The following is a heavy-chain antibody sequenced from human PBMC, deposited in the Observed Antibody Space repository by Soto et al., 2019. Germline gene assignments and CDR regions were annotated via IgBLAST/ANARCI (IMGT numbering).Heavy chain of an antibody. CDR2: INRSGST. V-gene: IGHV4-34*01. J-gene: IGHJ4*02. Sequence: SETLSPTFAVYGGSFSAYYWSWIRQPPGKGLEWIGEINRSGSTNSNPSLNSRVTISVDTSKNQFSLNLSSVTAAHTAVYYCARPLIAVADPFDYWGQGTLVTVSS. D-gene: IGHD6-19*01. CDR1: GGSFSAYY. CDR3: ARPLIAVADPFDY.